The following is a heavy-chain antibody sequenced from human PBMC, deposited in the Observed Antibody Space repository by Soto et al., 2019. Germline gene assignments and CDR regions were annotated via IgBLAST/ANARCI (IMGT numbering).Heavy chain of an antibody. CDR1: GFTFSNNA. CDR3: ARGRTTSAFSGMDV. CDR2: ISYDGSNK. J-gene: IGHJ6*02. Sequence: QVQLVEAGGGVVQPGRSLRLSCAASGFTFSNNAMDWVRQAPGKGLEWVGVISYDGSNKYIAESVKGRFTISRDNSKKKLFLHMKCLSADDTAVYYCARGRTTSAFSGMDVCGQGTTVTVSS. V-gene: IGHV3-30-3*01. D-gene: IGHD1-1*01.